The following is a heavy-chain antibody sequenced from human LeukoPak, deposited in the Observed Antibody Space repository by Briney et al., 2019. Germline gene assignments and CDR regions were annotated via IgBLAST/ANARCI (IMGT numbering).Heavy chain of an antibody. V-gene: IGHV1-69*13. D-gene: IGHD5-18*01. CDR3: AREGLSPDTGFDY. CDR1: GGTFSSYA. J-gene: IGHJ4*02. Sequence: GASVKVSCKASGGTFSSYAISWVRQAPGQGLEWMGGIIPIFGTANYAQKFQGRVTITADESTSTAYMELSSLRSEDTAVYFCAREGLSPDTGFDYWGQGTLVTVSS. CDR2: IIPIFGTA.